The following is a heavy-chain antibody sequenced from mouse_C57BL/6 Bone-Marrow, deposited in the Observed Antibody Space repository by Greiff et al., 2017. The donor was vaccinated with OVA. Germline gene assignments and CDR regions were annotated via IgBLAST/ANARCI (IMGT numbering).Heavy chain of an antibody. V-gene: IGHV10-1*01. D-gene: IGHD2-1*01. Sequence: EVKLMESGGGLVQPKGSLKLSCAASGFSFNTYAMNWVRQAPGKGLEWVARIRSKSNNYATYYADSVKDRFTISRDDSESMLYLQMNHLKTEDTAMYYCVRGNFAYWGQGTLVTVSA. CDR3: VRGNFAY. CDR2: IRSKSNNYAT. CDR1: GFSFNTYA. J-gene: IGHJ3*01.